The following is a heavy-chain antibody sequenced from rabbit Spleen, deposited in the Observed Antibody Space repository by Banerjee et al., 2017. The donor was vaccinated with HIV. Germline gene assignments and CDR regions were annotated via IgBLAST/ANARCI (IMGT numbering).Heavy chain of an antibody. CDR3: ARDLLGVIGWNFYL. CDR1: GFTLSSYW. J-gene: IGHJ4*01. Sequence: QQQLEESGGGQVKPGGTLTLSCKASGFTLSSYWIWWVRQAPGKGLEWIACINAATAKPVYATWAKGRFTISRTSSTTVTLRMTSLTAADRATYFCARDLLGVIGWNFYLWGQGTLVTVS. V-gene: IGHV1S45*01. CDR2: INAATAKP. D-gene: IGHD1-1*01.